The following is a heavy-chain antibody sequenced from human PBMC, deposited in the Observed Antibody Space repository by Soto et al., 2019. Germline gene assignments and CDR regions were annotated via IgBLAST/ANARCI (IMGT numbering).Heavy chain of an antibody. CDR2: IGSRANNYAT. V-gene: IGHV3-73*02. D-gene: IGHD5-12*01. J-gene: IGHJ5*02. CDR3: SGQWATQGP. Sequence: EVQLVESGGGLVQPGGSLKLSCAASGFTFSGSTVHWVRQASGKGLEWVGRIGSRANNYATAYAASVKGRYTISRDDSKNTAYLQMNSLKTEDTAVYYCSGQWATQGPWGQGTLDTVSS. CDR1: GFTFSGST.